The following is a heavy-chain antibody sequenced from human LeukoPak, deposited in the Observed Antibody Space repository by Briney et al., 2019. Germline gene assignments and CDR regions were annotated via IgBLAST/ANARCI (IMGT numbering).Heavy chain of an antibody. CDR2: IYYSGST. D-gene: IGHD2-15*01. CDR1: GGSISSYY. Sequence: PSETLSLTCTVSGGSISSYYWSWIRQPPGKGLEWIGYIYYSGSTNYNPSLKSRVTISVDTSKNQFSLKLSSVTAADTAVYYCASGLVAGYWGQGTLVTVSS. J-gene: IGHJ4*02. CDR3: ASGLVAGY. V-gene: IGHV4-59*01.